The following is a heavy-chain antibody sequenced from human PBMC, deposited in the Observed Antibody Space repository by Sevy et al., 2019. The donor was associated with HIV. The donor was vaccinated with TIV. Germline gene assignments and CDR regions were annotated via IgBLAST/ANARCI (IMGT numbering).Heavy chain of an antibody. CDR2: MSYNGNKK. CDR1: GFTFSRSP. J-gene: IGHJ6*02. CDR3: AREGVLIGGVFVSYGMDV. D-gene: IGHD3-16*02. V-gene: IGHV3-30*04. Sequence: RGYLRLSCAASGFTFSRSPMHWVRKAPGKGLEWVAVMSYNGNKKYNTDAVKDRFSISRDNSKNTLYLQMNSLRSEDTAVHYCAREGVLIGGVFVSYGMDVWGQGTLVFVSS.